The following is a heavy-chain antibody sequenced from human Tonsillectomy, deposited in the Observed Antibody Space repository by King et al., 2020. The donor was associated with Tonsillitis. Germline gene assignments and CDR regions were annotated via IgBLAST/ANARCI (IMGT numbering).Heavy chain of an antibody. CDR1: GFTFSSYA. D-gene: IGHD2-21*02. CDR3: AKLGGVVVTAIGY. J-gene: IGHJ4*02. V-gene: IGHV3-23*04. CDR2: ISGSGGSP. Sequence: VQLVESGGGLVQPGGSLRLSWAASGFTFSSYAMSWVRHAPGKGLEWGSVISGSGGSPFYADSWKGRFTISRDNSKNTVYLQINSLRAEDTAVYYCAKLGGVVVTAIGYWGQGTLVTVAS.